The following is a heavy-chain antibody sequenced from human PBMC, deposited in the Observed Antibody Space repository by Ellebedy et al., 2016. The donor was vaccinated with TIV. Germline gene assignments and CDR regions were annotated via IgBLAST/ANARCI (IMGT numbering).Heavy chain of an antibody. V-gene: IGHV3-23*01. CDR3: RPGHYSGS. CDR2: ISGGGDKT. J-gene: IGHJ4*02. CDR1: GIRFSNFF. Sequence: GGSLRLXXAVSGIRFSNFFMSWVRQAPGKGLEWVSTISGGGDKTYLADSVKGRFIISRDNFRNTPYLQMNGLTTDDTAVYYCRPGHYSGSWGLGSLVTVSS.